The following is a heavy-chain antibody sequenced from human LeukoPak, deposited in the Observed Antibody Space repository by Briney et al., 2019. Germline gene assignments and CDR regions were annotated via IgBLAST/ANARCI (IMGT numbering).Heavy chain of an antibody. D-gene: IGHD6-19*01. CDR2: ISAYNGNT. V-gene: IGHV1-18*01. CDR1: GYTFTSYG. CDR3: ARVQASGWYYDSIDY. J-gene: IGHJ4*02. Sequence: ASVKVSCKASGYTFTSYGISWVRQAPGQGLEWMGWISAYNGNTNYAQKLQGRVTMTTDTSTSTAYMELRSLRSDDTAVYYCARVQASGWYYDSIDYWGQGTLVTVSS.